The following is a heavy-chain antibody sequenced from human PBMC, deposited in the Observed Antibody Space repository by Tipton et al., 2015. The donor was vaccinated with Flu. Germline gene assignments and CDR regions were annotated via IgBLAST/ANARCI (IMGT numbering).Heavy chain of an antibody. CDR3: ARGAGSSSWHSPFQH. CDR2: IYHSGST. D-gene: IGHD6-13*01. Sequence: TLSLTCAVSGYSISSGYYWGWIRQPPGKGLEWIGSIYHSGSTYYNPSLNSRVTISVDTSKNQFSLKLSSVAAADTALYYCARGAGSSSWHSPFQHWGQGPLVTVSS. V-gene: IGHV4-38-2*01. J-gene: IGHJ1*01. CDR1: GYSISSGYY.